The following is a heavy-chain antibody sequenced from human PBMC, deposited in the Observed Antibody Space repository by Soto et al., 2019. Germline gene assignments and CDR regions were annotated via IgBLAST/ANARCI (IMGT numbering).Heavy chain of an antibody. CDR3: ARATAAGTWGIYYYGMDV. D-gene: IGHD6-13*01. CDR1: GGSFSGYY. J-gene: IGHJ6*02. Sequence: PSETLSLTCAVYGGSFSGYYWSWIRQPPGKGLEWIGEINHSGSTNYNPSLKSRVTISVDTSKNQFSLKLSSVTAADTAVYYCARATAAGTWGIYYYGMDVWGQGTTVTVSS. V-gene: IGHV4-34*01. CDR2: INHSGST.